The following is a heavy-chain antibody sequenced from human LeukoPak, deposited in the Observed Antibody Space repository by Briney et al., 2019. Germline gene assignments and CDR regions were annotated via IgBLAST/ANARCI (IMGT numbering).Heavy chain of an antibody. Sequence: GRPLRLSCAASGFTFSSYGMHWVRQAPGKGLEWVAVIWYDGSNKYHADSVKGRFTISRDNSKNTLYLQMNSLRAEDTAVYYCAKNGEYQLLYPYYFDYWGQGTLVTVSS. CDR2: IWYDGSNK. D-gene: IGHD2-2*02. V-gene: IGHV3-33*06. CDR1: GFTFSSYG. J-gene: IGHJ4*02. CDR3: AKNGEYQLLYPYYFDY.